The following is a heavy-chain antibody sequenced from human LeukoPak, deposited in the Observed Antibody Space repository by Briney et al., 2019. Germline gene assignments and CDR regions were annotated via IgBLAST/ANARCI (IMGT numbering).Heavy chain of an antibody. CDR2: IIPIFGTA. Sequence: HRASVKVSCKASGGTFSSYAISWVRQAPGQGLEWMGGIIPIFGTANYAQKFQGRVTITTDESTSTAYMELSSLRSEDTAVYYCARWGDNWFDPWGQGTLVTVSS. CDR3: ARWGDNWFDP. J-gene: IGHJ5*02. CDR1: GGTFSSYA. V-gene: IGHV1-69*05. D-gene: IGHD3-16*01.